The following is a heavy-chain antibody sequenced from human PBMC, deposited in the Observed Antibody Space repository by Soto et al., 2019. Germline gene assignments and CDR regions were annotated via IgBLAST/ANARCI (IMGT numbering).Heavy chain of an antibody. D-gene: IGHD3-3*01. J-gene: IGHJ3*02. CDR2: INPSGGST. V-gene: IGHV1-46*03. CDR3: ARVITIFGVVPYDAFDI. Sequence: ASVKVYCKASGYTFTSYYMHWVRQAPGQGLEWMGIINPSGGSTSYAQKFQGRVTMTRDTSTSTVYMELSSLRSEDTAVYYCARVITIFGVVPYDAFDIWGQGTMVTVS. CDR1: GYTFTSYY.